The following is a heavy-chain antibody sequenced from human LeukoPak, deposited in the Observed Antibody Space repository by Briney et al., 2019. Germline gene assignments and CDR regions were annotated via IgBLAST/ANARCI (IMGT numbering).Heavy chain of an antibody. J-gene: IGHJ3*02. Sequence: GGTLRLSCAASGFTFSSYGMSWVRQAPGKGLEWVSGLSGSGESTYYADSVKGRFTISRDNSKNTLYLQMNSLRAEDTAVYYCARASLSSGYYYDAFDIWGQGTMITVSS. CDR1: GFTFSSYG. V-gene: IGHV3-23*01. CDR2: LSGSGEST. CDR3: ARASLSSGYYYDAFDI. D-gene: IGHD3-22*01.